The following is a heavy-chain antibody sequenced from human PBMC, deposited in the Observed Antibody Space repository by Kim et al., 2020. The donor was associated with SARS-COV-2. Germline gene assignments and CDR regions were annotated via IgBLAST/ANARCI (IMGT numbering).Heavy chain of an antibody. CDR1: GFTFSSYA. J-gene: IGHJ2*01. Sequence: GGSLRLSCAASGFTFSSYAMSWVRQAPGKGLEWVSAISGSGGSTYYADSVKGRFTISRDNSKNTLYLQMNSLRAEDTAVYYCAKVTTKGYMVRGVIKKYWYFDLWGRGTLVTVSS. D-gene: IGHD3-10*01. CDR2: ISGSGGST. CDR3: AKVTTKGYMVRGVIKKYWYFDL. V-gene: IGHV3-23*01.